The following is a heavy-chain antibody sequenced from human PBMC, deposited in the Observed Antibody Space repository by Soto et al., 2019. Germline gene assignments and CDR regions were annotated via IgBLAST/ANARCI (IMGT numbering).Heavy chain of an antibody. Sequence: ASVKVFCKASGYTFTSYAMHWVRQAPGQRLEWMGWINAGNGNTKYSQKFQGRVTITRDTSASTAYMELSSLRSEDTAVYYCARVARIDYGDSYYFDYWGQGTLVTVSS. V-gene: IGHV1-3*01. CDR2: INAGNGNT. J-gene: IGHJ4*02. CDR3: ARVARIDYGDSYYFDY. D-gene: IGHD4-17*01. CDR1: GYTFTSYA.